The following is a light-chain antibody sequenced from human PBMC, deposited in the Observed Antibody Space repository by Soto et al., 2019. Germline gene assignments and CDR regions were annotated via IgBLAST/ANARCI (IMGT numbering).Light chain of an antibody. CDR2: LGS. J-gene: IGKJ1*01. CDR1: ESLVHSNGNKY. Sequence: DIVMTQSPLSLPVTPGEPASISCSSSESLVHSNGNKYLHWYLQRPGQSPQLLIYLGSNRASGVPDRFSGSGSGTDFTLEISRVEAEDVGIYYCMQALRVPSTFGQGTKVDIK. V-gene: IGKV2-28*01. CDR3: MQALRVPST.